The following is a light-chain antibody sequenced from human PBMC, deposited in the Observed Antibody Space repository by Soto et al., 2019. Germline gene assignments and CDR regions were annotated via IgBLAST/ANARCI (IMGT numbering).Light chain of an antibody. Sequence: DVQMTQSPSTLSASIGDRVTITCRASQNIINWLAWYQQKRGKAPKLLIYEASSLESGVPSRFSGSGSGTEFTLTISSLQPDDFATYYCQQYNYNPWTFGQGTKV. CDR2: EAS. V-gene: IGKV1-5*03. CDR1: QNIINW. CDR3: QQYNYNPWT. J-gene: IGKJ1*01.